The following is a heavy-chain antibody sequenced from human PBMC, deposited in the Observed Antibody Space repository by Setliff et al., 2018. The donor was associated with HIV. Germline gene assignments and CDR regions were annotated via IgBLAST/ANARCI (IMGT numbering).Heavy chain of an antibody. V-gene: IGHV4-34*01. CDR2: INHSGSG. CDR1: GGSFSGYY. D-gene: IGHD3-10*01. Sequence: SETLSLTCALYGGSFSGYYWSWIRQPPGKGLEWIGEINHSGSGNYNPSLTSRVTISLDTSKNQYSLKLSSVTAADTAVYYCARGLQYYDSGSYSEDYWGQGTLVTVSS. J-gene: IGHJ4*02. CDR3: ARGLQYYDSGSYSEDY.